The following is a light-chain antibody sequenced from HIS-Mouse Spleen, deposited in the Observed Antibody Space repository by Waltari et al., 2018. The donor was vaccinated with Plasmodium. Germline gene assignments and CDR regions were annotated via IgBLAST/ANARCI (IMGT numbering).Light chain of an antibody. V-gene: IGLV3-10*01. CDR3: YSTDSSGNHRV. CDR1: ALPQKY. CDR2: EDS. Sequence: SYELTPPPSVSVSPGQTARLTCSGAALPQKYAYWYQQKSGQAPVLVIYEDSKRPSGIPERFSGSSSGTMATLTISGAQVEDEADYYCYSTDSSGNHRVFGGGTKLTVL. J-gene: IGLJ3*02.